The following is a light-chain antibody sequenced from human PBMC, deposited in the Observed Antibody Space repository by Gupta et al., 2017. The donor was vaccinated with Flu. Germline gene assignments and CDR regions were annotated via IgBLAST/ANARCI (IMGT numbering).Light chain of an antibody. Sequence: SVLTQPPSASGTPGRRVTISCSGINSNIGSNTVDWYQHLPGTAPKLLIYDNGQRPSGVPDRFSGSKSGTSASLAISGLQSEDEADYYCAVWDDSLKGLYVFGTGTKVTVL. CDR2: DNG. V-gene: IGLV1-44*01. CDR1: NSNIGSNT. CDR3: AVWDDSLKGLYV. J-gene: IGLJ1*01.